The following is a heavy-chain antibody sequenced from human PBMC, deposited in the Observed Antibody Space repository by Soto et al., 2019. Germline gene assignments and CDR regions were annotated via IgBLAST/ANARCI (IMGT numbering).Heavy chain of an antibody. CDR1: GGSFSGYY. Sequence: TLSLTCAVYGGSFSGYYWSWIRQPPGKGLEWIGEINHSGSTNYNPSLKSRVTISVDTSKNQFSLKLSSVTAADTAVYYCASGYYCSSTSRYPYYYYGMDVWGQGTTVTVSS. D-gene: IGHD2-2*01. J-gene: IGHJ6*02. CDR2: INHSGST. CDR3: ASGYYCSSTSRYPYYYYGMDV. V-gene: IGHV4-34*01.